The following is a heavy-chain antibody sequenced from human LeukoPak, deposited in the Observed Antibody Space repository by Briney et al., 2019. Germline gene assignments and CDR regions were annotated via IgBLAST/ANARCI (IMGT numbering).Heavy chain of an antibody. V-gene: IGHV4-34*01. CDR3: ARRWNYGSNYYIDV. CDR2: INDSGRT. Sequence: SETLSLTCAVYGGSFSNYYWSWFRQPPGKGLEWIGEINDSGRTNYNPPLMSRVTVSVDTSKNQFSLRLTSVTATDTAVYYCARRWNYGSNYYIDVWGNGATVSVSS. J-gene: IGHJ6*03. CDR1: GGSFSNYY. D-gene: IGHD1-7*01.